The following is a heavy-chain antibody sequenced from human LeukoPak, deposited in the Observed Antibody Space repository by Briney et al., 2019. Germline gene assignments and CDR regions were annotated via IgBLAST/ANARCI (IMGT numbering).Heavy chain of an antibody. CDR1: GYTFTSYG. CDR3: ARDPHEFSSGWSHFEY. Sequence: ASVKVSCKASGYTFTSYGISWVRQAPGQGLEWMGWISTYNGNTNYAQKLQGSVTMTTDTSTSTAYMELRSLRSDDTAVYYCARDPHEFSSGWSHFEYWGQGTLVTVSS. D-gene: IGHD6-19*01. V-gene: IGHV1-18*01. J-gene: IGHJ4*02. CDR2: ISTYNGNT.